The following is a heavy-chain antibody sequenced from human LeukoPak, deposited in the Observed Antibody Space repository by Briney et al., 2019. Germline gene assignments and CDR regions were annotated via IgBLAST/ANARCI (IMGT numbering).Heavy chain of an antibody. J-gene: IGHJ4*02. CDR2: ISGSGGST. V-gene: IGHV3-23*01. CDR3: AKDLDYSNAPDY. D-gene: IGHD4-11*01. CDR1: GFTFSSYA. Sequence: GGSLRLSCAASGFTFSSYAMSWVRQAPGKGLEWVSAISGSGGSTYYADSVKGRFTISRDNSKNTLYLQMNSLRAEDTAVYCCAKDLDYSNAPDYWGQGTLVTVSS.